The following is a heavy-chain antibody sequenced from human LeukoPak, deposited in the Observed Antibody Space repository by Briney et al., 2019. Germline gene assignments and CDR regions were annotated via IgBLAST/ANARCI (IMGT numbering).Heavy chain of an antibody. J-gene: IGHJ5*02. V-gene: IGHV4-39*01. Sequence: SSETLSLTCTVSGGSISSTNYYWDWIRQPPGKGLEWIGTISSTGTTYYSTSLKSRVTISVDTSKNQFSLNLRSVIAADTAMYYCTTLTNSLYNWFDPWGQGTLVTVSS. CDR1: GGSISSTNYY. D-gene: IGHD2-2*01. CDR3: TTLTNSLYNWFDP. CDR2: ISSTGTT.